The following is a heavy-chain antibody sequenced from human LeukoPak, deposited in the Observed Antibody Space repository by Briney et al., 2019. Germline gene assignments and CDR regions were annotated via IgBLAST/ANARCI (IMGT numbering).Heavy chain of an antibody. CDR3: ARGGEYYYGSGSYIPHDY. CDR2: IYYSGST. J-gene: IGHJ4*02. CDR1: GGSISSSSYY. V-gene: IGHV4-39*07. Sequence: SETLSLTCTVSGGSISSSSYYWGWIRQPPGKGLEWIGSIYYSGSTYYNPSLKSRVTISVDTSKNQFSLKLSSVTAADTAVYYCARGGEYYYGSGSYIPHDYWGQGTLVTVSS. D-gene: IGHD3-10*01.